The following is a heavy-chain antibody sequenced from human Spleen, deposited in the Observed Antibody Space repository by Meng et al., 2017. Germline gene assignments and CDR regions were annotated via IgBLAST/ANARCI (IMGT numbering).Heavy chain of an antibody. CDR2: IIHSGST. Sequence: QVQLQQSGPGLVQPSGTLSLTCAVSGGSIDTTIWWSWVRQPPGKGLEWIGEIIHSGSTNYSPSLKSRVSMSIDKSKNQFSLKLTSVTAADTAVYHCLRGSGGSVWGQGTLVTVSS. V-gene: IGHV4-4*02. CDR3: LRGSGGSV. CDR1: GGSIDTTIW. D-gene: IGHD3-10*01. J-gene: IGHJ1*01.